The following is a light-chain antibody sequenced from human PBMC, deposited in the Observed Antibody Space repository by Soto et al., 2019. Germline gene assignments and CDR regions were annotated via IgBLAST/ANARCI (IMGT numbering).Light chain of an antibody. CDR2: GAS. CDR3: QQYGSSPYP. Sequence: EIVLTQSPATLSLSLGERATLSCRARQSGTSSSLAWYQQRSGESPRFLIFGASTRATRIPDRFSGSGSVTDFTLTISRLEPEDFAVYFCQQYGSSPYPFGQGTKLE. J-gene: IGKJ2*01. CDR1: QSGTSSS. V-gene: IGKV3-20*01.